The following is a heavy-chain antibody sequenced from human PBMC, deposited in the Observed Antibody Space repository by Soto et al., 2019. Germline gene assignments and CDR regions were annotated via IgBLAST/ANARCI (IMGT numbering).Heavy chain of an antibody. Sequence: QLHLVQSGAVVKKPGASVTVSCSASGYPVTAYYMHWVRQAPGRGLEWRGGINPATGAAKYTQTFQGRVTRTRDTSTSTGFMELSGLTSEDTAVFYCARGGGVGVAGSAAFDMWGQGTLVTVSS. CDR1: GYPVTAYY. V-gene: IGHV1-2*02. CDR2: INPATGAA. D-gene: IGHD3-3*01. J-gene: IGHJ3*02. CDR3: ARGGGVGVAGSAAFDM.